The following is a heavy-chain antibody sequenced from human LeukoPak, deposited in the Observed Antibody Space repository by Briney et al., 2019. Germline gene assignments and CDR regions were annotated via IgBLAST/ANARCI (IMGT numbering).Heavy chain of an antibody. CDR1: GYTFTGYY. CDR2: INPNSGGT. J-gene: IGHJ6*03. CDR3: PRGALRYFDWLSPKYYYYYMDV. Sequence: ASVKVSCKASGYTFTGYYMHWVRQAPGQGLEWMGWINPNSGGTNYAQKFQGRVTMTRDTSISTAYMELSRLRSDDTAVYYCPRGALRYFDWLSPKYYYYYMDVWGKGTTVTIYS. D-gene: IGHD3-9*01. V-gene: IGHV1-2*02.